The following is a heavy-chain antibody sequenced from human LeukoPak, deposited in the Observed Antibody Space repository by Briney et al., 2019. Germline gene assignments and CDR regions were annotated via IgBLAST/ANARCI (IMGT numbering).Heavy chain of an antibody. CDR3: ARDFVSYYYDFWSGSGLYGMDV. Sequence: GGSLRLSCAASGFTFSSYAMHWVRQAPGKGLEGVAVISYDGSNKYYADSVKGRFTISRDNSKNTLYLQMNSLRAEDTAVYYCARDFVSYYYDFWSGSGLYGMDVWGQGTTVTVSS. CDR2: ISYDGSNK. J-gene: IGHJ6*02. CDR1: GFTFSSYA. D-gene: IGHD3-3*01. V-gene: IGHV3-30-3*01.